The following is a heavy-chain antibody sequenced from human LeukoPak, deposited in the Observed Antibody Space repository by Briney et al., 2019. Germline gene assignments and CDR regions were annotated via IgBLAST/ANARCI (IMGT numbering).Heavy chain of an antibody. CDR2: INHSGST. D-gene: IGHD1-20*01. V-gene: IGHV4-34*01. Sequence: SETLSLTCAVYGGSFSGYYWGWIRQPPGKGLEWIGEINHSGSTNYNPSLKSRVTISVDTSKNQFSLKLSSVTAADTAVYYCARGMTGIKWQGVAFDIWGEGTMVTVSS. J-gene: IGHJ3*02. CDR3: ARGMTGIKWQGVAFDI. CDR1: GGSFSGYY.